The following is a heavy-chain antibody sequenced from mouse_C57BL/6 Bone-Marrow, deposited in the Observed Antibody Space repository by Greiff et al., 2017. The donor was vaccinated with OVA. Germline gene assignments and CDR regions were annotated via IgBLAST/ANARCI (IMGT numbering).Heavy chain of an antibody. J-gene: IGHJ2*01. V-gene: IGHV1-72*01. CDR1: GYTFTSHW. CDR3: HYYYGSRFDY. CDR2: SDPNGGGT. Sequence: QVQLQQPGAELLKPGASVKLFCKAFGYTFTSHWMPRGKQRPGRGPVWIGRSDPNGGGTKYNEKFKSKATLTVNKPPSTAYMQLSRLTYEDSAVYYCHYYYGSRFDYWGQGTTLTVSS. D-gene: IGHD1-1*01.